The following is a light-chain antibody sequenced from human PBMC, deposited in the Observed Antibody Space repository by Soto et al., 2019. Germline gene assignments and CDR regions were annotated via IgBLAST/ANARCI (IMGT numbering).Light chain of an antibody. CDR3: MQATQFPPYT. CDR2: KIS. J-gene: IGKJ2*01. CDR1: QSIVHSDGNTY. Sequence: DIVMTPTPLSSPVTLGQPASISCTSSQSIVHSDGNTYLNWLQQRPVQPPRLLIHKISNLFSAVPDRFSGSGAGTDFTLKISMGEAEDVGVYYCMQATQFPPYTFGQGNKLEIK. V-gene: IGKV2-24*01.